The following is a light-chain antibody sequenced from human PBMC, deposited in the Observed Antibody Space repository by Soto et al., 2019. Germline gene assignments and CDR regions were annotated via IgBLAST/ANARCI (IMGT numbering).Light chain of an antibody. CDR2: EVN. J-gene: IGLJ2*01. CDR1: SSDVGGYNY. V-gene: IGLV2-8*01. Sequence: QSALTQPPSASGSPGQSVAISCTGTSSDVGGYNYVSWYQQHPGKAPKLMIYEVNKRPSGVPDRFSGSKSGNTASLTISGLQAEDEADYHCCSYAGSYTLVIFGGGTKLTVL. CDR3: CSYAGSYTLVI.